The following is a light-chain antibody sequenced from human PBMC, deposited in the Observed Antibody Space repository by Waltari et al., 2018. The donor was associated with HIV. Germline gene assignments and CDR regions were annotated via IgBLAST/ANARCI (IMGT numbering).Light chain of an antibody. J-gene: IGLJ2*01. CDR1: TSNVRNNY. CDR3: AVWDDRLSGRL. V-gene: IGLV1-47*01. Sequence: QSVLAQPRSVSGTPGQTVNISCSGSTSNVRNNYVYWYQQVTGGAPKLLIYRNNQRPSGVPYRFSGSKSGTSASLAISGLRTEDEAEYYCAVWDDRLSGRLFGGGTK. CDR2: RNN.